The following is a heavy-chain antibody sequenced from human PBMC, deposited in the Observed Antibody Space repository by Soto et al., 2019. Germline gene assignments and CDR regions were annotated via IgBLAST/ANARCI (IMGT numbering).Heavy chain of an antibody. V-gene: IGHV1-69*13. CDR3: ARDIPTYYDSSFDWSDP. CDR1: AGRRSSFG. CDR2: IIPLYGTT. D-gene: IGHD3-16*01. J-gene: IGHJ5*02. Sequence: AVKVSCKAAAGRRSSFGISWLGQVPGQGLEWMGSIIPLYGTTNYAQRFRDRVAFIADDSTNMIYMELMSLRCDDTAIYYCARDIPTYYDSSFDWSDPWGQGVLVTVSS.